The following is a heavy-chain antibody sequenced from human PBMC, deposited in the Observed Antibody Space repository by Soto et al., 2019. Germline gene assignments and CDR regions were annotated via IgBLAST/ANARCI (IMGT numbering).Heavy chain of an antibody. D-gene: IGHD3-9*01. Sequence: SETLSLTCTVSGGSISSGNYYWSWIRQPPGKGLEWIGHIYYSGSTYYNPSLKSRVTISADTSKNQLSLKLSSVTAADTAVYYCARSPLTGNKRDYYFDDWGQGTLVTVSS. V-gene: IGHV4-30-4*01. CDR3: ARSPLTGNKRDYYFDD. CDR1: GGSISSGNYY. J-gene: IGHJ4*02. CDR2: IYYSGST.